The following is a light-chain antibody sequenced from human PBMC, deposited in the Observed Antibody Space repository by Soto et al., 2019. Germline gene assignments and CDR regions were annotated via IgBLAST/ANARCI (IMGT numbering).Light chain of an antibody. CDR1: QSVSSY. V-gene: IGKV3-11*01. CDR2: DAS. Sequence: SPATLCLSPGERATLSCRASQSVSSYLAWCQQKPGQAPRLLIYDASNRATGIPARFSGSGSGTDFTLTISSLEPEDFAVYYCQQRSNWPPLTFGQGTRLEIK. CDR3: QQRSNWPPLT. J-gene: IGKJ5*01.